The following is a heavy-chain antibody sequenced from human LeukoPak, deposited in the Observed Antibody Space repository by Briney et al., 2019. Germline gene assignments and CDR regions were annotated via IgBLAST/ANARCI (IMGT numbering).Heavy chain of an antibody. CDR1: GFTFSNAW. Sequence: GGSLRLSCAASGFTFSNAWMSWVRQAPGKGLEWVGRIKSKTDGGTTDYAAPVKGRFTISRDDSKNTLYLQMNSLRAEDTAVYYCAKDYNPDLIHYFDYWGQGTLVTVSS. V-gene: IGHV3-15*01. J-gene: IGHJ4*02. D-gene: IGHD3-10*01. CDR2: IKSKTDGGTT. CDR3: AKDYNPDLIHYFDY.